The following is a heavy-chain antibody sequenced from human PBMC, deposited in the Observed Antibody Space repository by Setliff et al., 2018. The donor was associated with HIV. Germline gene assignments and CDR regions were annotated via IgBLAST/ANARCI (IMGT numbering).Heavy chain of an antibody. CDR3: ARESPDGLDY. J-gene: IGHJ4*02. V-gene: IGHV4-38-2*02. CDR1: GYSMSSGYY. CDR2: VYHTGST. Sequence: SETLSLTCGVSGYSMSSGYYWGWIRQPPGKGLEWIGNVYHTGSTYYNPSLKSRVTISVDTSKNQFSLKLSSVIAADTAVYFCARESPDGLDYWGQGTLVTVSS. D-gene: IGHD2-8*01.